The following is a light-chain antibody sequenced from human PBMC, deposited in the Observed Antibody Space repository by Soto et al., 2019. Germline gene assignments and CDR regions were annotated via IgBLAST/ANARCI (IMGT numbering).Light chain of an antibody. CDR1: NSDVGAFGY. Sequence: QSALTQPASVSGSPGQSITISCTGTNSDVGAFGYVSWYQQHPGKAPKVIIYEVNVRPSGVSARFSGSKSVNTASLTISGLQAEDEADYYCSSYTDISTYVFGTGTKLTVL. CDR3: SSYTDISTYV. J-gene: IGLJ1*01. V-gene: IGLV2-14*01. CDR2: EVN.